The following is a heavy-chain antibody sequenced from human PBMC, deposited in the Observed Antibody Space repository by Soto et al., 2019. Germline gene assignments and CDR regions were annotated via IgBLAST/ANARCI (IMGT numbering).Heavy chain of an antibody. CDR2: IYYSGST. V-gene: IGHV4-59*06. CDR3: ARSGSEYYFDY. Sequence: SETLSLTCTVSGGSISSYYWSWIRQPPGKGLEWIGYIYYSGSTYYNPSLKSRVTISVDTSKNQFSLKLSSVTAADTAVYYCARSGSEYYFDYWGQGTLVTVSS. D-gene: IGHD3-3*01. J-gene: IGHJ4*02. CDR1: GGSISSYY.